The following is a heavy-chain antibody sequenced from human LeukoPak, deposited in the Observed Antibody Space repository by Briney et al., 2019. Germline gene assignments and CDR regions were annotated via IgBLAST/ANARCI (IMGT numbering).Heavy chain of an antibody. D-gene: IGHD6-25*01. V-gene: IGHV3-21*01. J-gene: IGHJ6*03. CDR1: GFTFSDYS. CDR2: ISTVSTYT. Sequence: WGTLRLSCAASGFTFSDYSMNWVRQAPGKGLEWVASISTVSTYTFYAYSLKCLITIARDNAKNSPLLQMSSLRADDTAVYYCTRDGSGFSYYFYMVVWGKGTTVTVSS. CDR3: TRDGSGFSYYFYMVV.